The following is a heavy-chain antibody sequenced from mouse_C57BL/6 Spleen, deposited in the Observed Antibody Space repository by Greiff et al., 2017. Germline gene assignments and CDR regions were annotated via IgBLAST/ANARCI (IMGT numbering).Heavy chain of an antibody. CDR2: IDPETGGT. CDR1: GYTFTDYD. Sequence: VQLQQSGAELVRPGASVTLSCKASGYTFTDYDMHWVKQTPVHGLEWIGAIDPETGGTAYNQKFKGKAILTADKSSSTAYLELRSLTSEDSAVYYCTRGGLLRSYFDYWGQGTTLTVSA. D-gene: IGHD2-3*01. V-gene: IGHV1-15*01. J-gene: IGHJ2*01. CDR3: TRGGLLRSYFDY.